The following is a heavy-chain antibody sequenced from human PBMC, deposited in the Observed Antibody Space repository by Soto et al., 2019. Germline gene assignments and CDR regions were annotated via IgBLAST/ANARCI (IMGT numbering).Heavy chain of an antibody. Sequence: QVQLVQSETEVKKPGSAVRVSCKASGGTFNTYAMNWVRQAPGQGLEWMGGILPMFDRPRYAQKFQGRDTITVDEHTTTAYMELSSLRSDDTAVYYCTRSIGSGGVIGGFDYWGQGTLVTVSS. D-gene: IGHD3-16*02. V-gene: IGHV1-69*01. CDR3: TRSIGSGGVIGGFDY. J-gene: IGHJ4*02. CDR2: ILPMFDRP. CDR1: GGTFNTYA.